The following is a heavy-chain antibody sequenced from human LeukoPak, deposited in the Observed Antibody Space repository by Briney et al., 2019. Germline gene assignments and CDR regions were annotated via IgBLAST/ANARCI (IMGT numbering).Heavy chain of an antibody. J-gene: IGHJ4*02. V-gene: IGHV1-2*02. Sequence: ASVKVSCKASGYTFTDYYMHWVRQASGQGLEWMGWINPNSGSTNYAQKFQGRVTMTRDTSISTAYMEVSRLRFDDTAVYYCARDEYRIYDCSGYSLNWGQGTLVTVSS. D-gene: IGHD3-22*01. CDR2: INPNSGST. CDR1: GYTFTDYY. CDR3: ARDEYRIYDCSGYSLN.